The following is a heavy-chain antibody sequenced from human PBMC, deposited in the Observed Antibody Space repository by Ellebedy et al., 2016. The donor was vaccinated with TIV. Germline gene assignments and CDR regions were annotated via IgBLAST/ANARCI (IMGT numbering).Heavy chain of an antibody. CDR1: GFTFSTYA. CDR2: ISTNGGST. CDR3: ARDWGVSVRGADY. D-gene: IGHD3-16*01. V-gene: IGHV3-64*01. J-gene: IGHJ4*02. Sequence: PGGSLRLSCAASGFTFSTYAMLWVRRAPGKGLEYVSGISTNGGSTYYANSMKGRFTISRDNSKNTLYLQMGSLRTEDMAVYYCARDWGVSVRGADYWGQGTLVTVSS.